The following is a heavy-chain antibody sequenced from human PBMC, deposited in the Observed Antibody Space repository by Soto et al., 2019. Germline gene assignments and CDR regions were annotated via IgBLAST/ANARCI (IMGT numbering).Heavy chain of an antibody. CDR3: ARDWATTVRGAMLPTDYFGLDV. Sequence: QVQLVESGGGVVQPGRSLRLSCVASEFSFRTYALHWVRQAPGKGLRWVAVISYDGSHKYYADSVKGRFTISRDNSRNTLYLQMNSLRTEDTAVYYCARDWATTVRGAMLPTDYFGLDVCGQGTTVTVSS. J-gene: IGHJ6*02. CDR1: EFSFRTYA. V-gene: IGHV3-30-3*01. D-gene: IGHD3-10*01. CDR2: ISYDGSHK.